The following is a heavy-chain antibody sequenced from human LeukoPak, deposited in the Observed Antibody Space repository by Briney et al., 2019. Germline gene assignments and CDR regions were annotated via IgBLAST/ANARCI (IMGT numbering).Heavy chain of an antibody. V-gene: IGHV4-34*01. CDR1: GGSFSGYY. CDR3: ARRRHYYGSGSPFDY. J-gene: IGHJ4*02. CDR2: INHSGST. D-gene: IGHD3-10*01. Sequence: PSETLSLTCAVYGGSFSGYYWSWIRQPPGKGLEWIGEINHSGSTNYNPSLKSRVTISVDTSKNQFSLKLSSVTAADTAVYHCARRRHYYGSGSPFDYWGQGTLVTVSS.